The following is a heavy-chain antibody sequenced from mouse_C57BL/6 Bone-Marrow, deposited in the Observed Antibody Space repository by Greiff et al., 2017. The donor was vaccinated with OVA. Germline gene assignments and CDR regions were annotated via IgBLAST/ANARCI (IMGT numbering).Heavy chain of an antibody. CDR1: GFTFSDFY. CDR2: SRNKANDYTT. J-gene: IGHJ4*01. Sequence: EVKVVESGGGLVQSGRSLRLSCATSGFTFSDFYMEWVRQAPGKGLEWIAASRNKANDYTTEYSASVKGRFIVSRDTSQSILYLQMNALRAEDTAIYYCARDADYRYYYAMDYWGQGTSVTVSS. CDR3: ARDADYRYYYAMDY. D-gene: IGHD2-4*01. V-gene: IGHV7-1*01.